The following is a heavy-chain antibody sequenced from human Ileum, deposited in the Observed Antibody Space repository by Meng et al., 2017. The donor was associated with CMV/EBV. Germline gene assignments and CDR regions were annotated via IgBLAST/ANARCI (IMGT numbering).Heavy chain of an antibody. CDR2: INHSGST. V-gene: IGHV4-34*01. CDR3: ASYHYDFWSGKGWFDP. Sequence: YGGSFSVYSWSWIRQPPGKGLEWIGEINHSGSTNYNPSLKSRVTISVDTSKNQFSLKLSSVTAADTAVYYCASYHYDFWSGKGWFDPWGQGTLVTVSS. J-gene: IGHJ5*02. CDR1: GGSFSVYS. D-gene: IGHD3-3*01.